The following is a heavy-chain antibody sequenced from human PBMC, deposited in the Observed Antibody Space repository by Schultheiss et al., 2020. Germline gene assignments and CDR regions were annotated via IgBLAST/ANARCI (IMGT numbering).Heavy chain of an antibody. D-gene: IGHD3-10*01. Sequence: GESLKISCKGSGHSFTTYWIDWLRQMPGKCLEWMGIIYPGDSDTRYSPSFQGQVTISADKSISTAYLQWSSLKASDTAMYYCAIRPRAGDYGMDVWGKGTAVIV. V-gene: IGHV5-51*01. CDR3: AIRPRAGDYGMDV. CDR1: GHSFTTYW. CDR2: IYPGDSDT. J-gene: IGHJ6*04.